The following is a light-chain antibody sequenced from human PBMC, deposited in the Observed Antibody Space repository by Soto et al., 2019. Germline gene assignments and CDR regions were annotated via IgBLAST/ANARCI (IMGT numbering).Light chain of an antibody. Sequence: NFMLTQPHSVSEFPGKTVTISCTRSSGSIASNYVQWYQQRPGSAPTTVIYEDNQRPSGVPDRFSGSIDSSSNSASLTISGLKTEDEADYYCQSYDSSIAVFGGGTQLTVL. J-gene: IGLJ7*01. CDR2: EDN. CDR3: QSYDSSIAV. CDR1: SGSIASNY. V-gene: IGLV6-57*04.